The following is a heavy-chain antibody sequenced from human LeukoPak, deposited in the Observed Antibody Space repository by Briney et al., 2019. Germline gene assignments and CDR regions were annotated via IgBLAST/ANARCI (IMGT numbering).Heavy chain of an antibody. V-gene: IGHV3-11*04. Sequence: GGSPRLSCQASGFTFSDYYMSWVRQSPGKGLEWLSYISSSGSIVYADSVKGRFTISRDNAKNSLYLQMNSLRAEDTAVYYCASEQQLAPRYFDLWGRGTLVTVSS. CDR2: ISSSGSIV. J-gene: IGHJ2*01. D-gene: IGHD6-13*01. CDR3: ASEQQLAPRYFDL. CDR1: GFTFSDYY.